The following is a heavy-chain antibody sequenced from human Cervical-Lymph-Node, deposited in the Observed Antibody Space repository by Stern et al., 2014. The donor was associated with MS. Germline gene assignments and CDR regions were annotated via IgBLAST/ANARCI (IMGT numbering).Heavy chain of an antibody. D-gene: IGHD6-13*01. V-gene: IGHV4-59*01. CDR1: GGSISSYY. Sequence: QVQLQESGPGLVKPSETLSLTCTVSGGSISSYYWSWIRQPPGKGLEWIGDIYYSGNTNYNPSLKSRVTISVDTSKNQFSLKLSSVTAADTAVYYCARGRSYSSSWYGTKAPPFDPWGQGTLVTVSS. J-gene: IGHJ5*02. CDR3: ARGRSYSSSWYGTKAPPFDP. CDR2: IYYSGNT.